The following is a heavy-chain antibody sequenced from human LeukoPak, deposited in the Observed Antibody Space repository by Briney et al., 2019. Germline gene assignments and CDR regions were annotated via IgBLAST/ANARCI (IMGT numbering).Heavy chain of an antibody. CDR3: ARESESSGWYDY. CDR2: ISGDGGST. D-gene: IGHD6-19*01. V-gene: IGHV3-43*02. Sequence: GGSLRLSCAAPGFMFNNNAMTWVRQAPGKGLEWVSLISGDGGSTFYADSVKGRFTISRDNSKNSLYVQMNSLRSDDTALYYCARESESSGWYDYWGQGTLVTVSP. CDR1: GFMFNNNA. J-gene: IGHJ4*02.